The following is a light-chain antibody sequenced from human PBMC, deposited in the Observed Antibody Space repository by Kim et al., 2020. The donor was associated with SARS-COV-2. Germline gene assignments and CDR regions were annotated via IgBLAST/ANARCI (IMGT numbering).Light chain of an antibody. V-gene: IGLV3-19*01. Sequence: LGQKVMIKCQGDSLRSYYASWYQQKPGQAPVLVIYGKNNRPSGIPDRFSGSSSGNTASLTITGAQAEDEADYYCNSRDSSGNPHYVFGTGTKVTVL. CDR2: GKN. J-gene: IGLJ1*01. CDR1: SLRSYY. CDR3: NSRDSSGNPHYV.